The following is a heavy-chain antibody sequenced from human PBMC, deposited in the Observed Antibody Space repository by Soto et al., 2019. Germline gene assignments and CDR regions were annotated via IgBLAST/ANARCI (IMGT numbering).Heavy chain of an antibody. CDR1: GFTFSPYA. D-gene: IGHD1-26*01. Sequence: EVQLLESGGGLVQPGGSQTPSWPAPGFTFSPYAMSGLRQIPGKGLDWLAAISGSGGSTYYADSVKGRFTISRDNSKNTLYLQMNSLRAEDTAVYYCAKEGWSYPKPSDETIAYWGQGTLVTVSS. CDR2: ISGSGGST. V-gene: IGHV3-23*01. CDR3: AKEGWSYPKPSDETIAY. J-gene: IGHJ4*02.